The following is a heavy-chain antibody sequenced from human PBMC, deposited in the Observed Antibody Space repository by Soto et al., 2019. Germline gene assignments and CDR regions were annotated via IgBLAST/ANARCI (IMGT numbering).Heavy chain of an antibody. D-gene: IGHD3-22*01. J-gene: IGHJ4*02. V-gene: IGHV3-48*02. Sequence: EVQLVESGGGWVQPGGSLRLSCAASGFTFSVYSMNWVRQAPGKGLDWVSYFTGSSDRILFADSVKGRFTVSRDNAKNSLYLQMNSLRDEDTGVYYCTTSNGHLNHWGQGTLVSASS. CDR2: FTGSSDRI. CDR3: TTSNGHLNH. CDR1: GFTFSVYS.